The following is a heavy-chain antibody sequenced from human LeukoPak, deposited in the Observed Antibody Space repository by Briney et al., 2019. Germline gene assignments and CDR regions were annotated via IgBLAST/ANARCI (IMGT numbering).Heavy chain of an antibody. D-gene: IGHD3-3*01. CDR3: ASGPRYYDFDY. J-gene: IGHJ4*02. CDR2: IYYSGST. CDR1: GGSISSYY. Sequence: SETLSLXCTVSGGSISSYYWSWIRQPPGKGLEWIGYIYYSGSTNYNPSLKSRVTISVDTSKNQFSLKLSSVTAADTAVYYCASGPRYYDFDYWGQGTLVTVSS. V-gene: IGHV4-59*01.